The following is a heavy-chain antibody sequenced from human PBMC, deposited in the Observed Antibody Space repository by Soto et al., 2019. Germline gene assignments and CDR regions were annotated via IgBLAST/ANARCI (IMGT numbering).Heavy chain of an antibody. CDR1: GFTFNTYG. CDR2: VWSDGNST. D-gene: IGHD3-10*01. J-gene: IGHJ4*02. Sequence: GGSLRLSCAASGFTFNTYGFHWVRQAPGKGLEWVAGVWSDGNSTNYADSVKGRFTISRDNAKNTLYLQMNSLRAEDTAVYYCARHLAGNRDYSGQGSLVIVSS. V-gene: IGHV3-33*01. CDR3: ARHLAGNRDY.